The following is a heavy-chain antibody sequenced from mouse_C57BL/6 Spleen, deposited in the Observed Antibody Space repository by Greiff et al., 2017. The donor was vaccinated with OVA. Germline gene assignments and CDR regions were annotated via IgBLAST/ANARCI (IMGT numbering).Heavy chain of an antibody. V-gene: IGHV2-5*01. CDR1: GFSLTSYG. CDR3: SKNYYGSSYWYFDV. J-gene: IGHJ1*03. CDR2: LWRGGST. D-gene: IGHD1-1*01. Sequence: QVQLQQSGPGLVQPSQSLSITCTVSGFSLTSYGVHWVRQFPGKGLEWLGVLWRGGSTDYNAAFMSRLSITKDNSKSQVFFKMNSLQADDTAIYYCSKNYYGSSYWYFDVWGTGTTVTVSS.